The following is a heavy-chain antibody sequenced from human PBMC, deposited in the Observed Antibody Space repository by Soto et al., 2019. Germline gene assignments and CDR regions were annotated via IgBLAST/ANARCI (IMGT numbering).Heavy chain of an antibody. CDR2: MNPNSGNT. CDR1: GYTFTSYD. CDR3: AREGYSSSWYGALSYCYCMDV. V-gene: IGHV1-8*01. D-gene: IGHD6-13*01. J-gene: IGHJ6*03. Sequence: QVQLVQSGAEVKKPGASVKVSCKASGYTFTSYDINWVRQATGQGLEWMGWMNPNSGNTGYAQKFQGRVTMTRNTYISTAYMELSSLRSEDTAVYYCAREGYSSSWYGALSYCYCMDVWGKGTTVTVSS.